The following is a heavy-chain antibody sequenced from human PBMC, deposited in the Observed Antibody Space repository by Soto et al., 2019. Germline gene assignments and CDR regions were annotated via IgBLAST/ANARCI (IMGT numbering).Heavy chain of an antibody. D-gene: IGHD5-18*01. Sequence: PGGSLRLSCAASGFTFSSYGMHWVRQAPGKGLEWVAVISYDGSNKYYADSVKGRFTISRDNSKNTLYLQMNSLRAEDTAVYYCAKDSSQTAMAPSPFDYWGQGT. CDR3: AKDSSQTAMAPSPFDY. V-gene: IGHV3-30*18. CDR2: ISYDGSNK. CDR1: GFTFSSYG. J-gene: IGHJ4*02.